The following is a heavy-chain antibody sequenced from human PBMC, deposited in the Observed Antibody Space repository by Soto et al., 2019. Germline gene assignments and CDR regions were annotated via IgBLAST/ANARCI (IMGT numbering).Heavy chain of an antibody. Sequence: GGSLRLSCAASGFTFSNAWMSWVRQAPGKGLEWVGRIKSKTDGGTTDYAAPVKGRFTISRDDSKNTLYLQMNSLKTEDTAVYYCTTDPMVRGVIIREDAFDIWGQGTMVTVSS. D-gene: IGHD3-10*01. CDR2: IKSKTDGGTT. V-gene: IGHV3-15*01. J-gene: IGHJ3*02. CDR3: TTDPMVRGVIIREDAFDI. CDR1: GFTFSNAW.